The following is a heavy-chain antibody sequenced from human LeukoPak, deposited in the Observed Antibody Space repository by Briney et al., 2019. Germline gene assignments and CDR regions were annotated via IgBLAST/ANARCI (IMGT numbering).Heavy chain of an antibody. Sequence: GGSLRLSCAASGFTFSSYAMSWVRQAPGKGLEWVSAISGSGGSTYYADSAKGRFTISRDNSKNTLYLQMNSLRAEDTAVYYCAKDPPKYYYDPYSFRAWGQGTLVTVSS. CDR3: AKDPPKYYYDPYSFRA. V-gene: IGHV3-23*01. J-gene: IGHJ5*02. CDR1: GFTFSSYA. CDR2: ISGSGGST. D-gene: IGHD3-22*01.